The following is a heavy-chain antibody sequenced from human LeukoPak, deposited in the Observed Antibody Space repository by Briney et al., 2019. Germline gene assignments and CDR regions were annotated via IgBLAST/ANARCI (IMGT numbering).Heavy chain of an antibody. CDR1: GFTFSSYE. J-gene: IGHJ4*02. Sequence: GGSLRLSSAAPGFTFSSYEMNWVRQAPGKGLEWVSYISSSGSTRYYADSVKGRFTISRDDAKNSLYLQMNSLRAEDTAVYYCTRNGFSSGLDYWGQGTLVTVSS. CDR2: ISSSGSTR. D-gene: IGHD6-19*01. CDR3: TRNGFSSGLDY. V-gene: IGHV3-48*03.